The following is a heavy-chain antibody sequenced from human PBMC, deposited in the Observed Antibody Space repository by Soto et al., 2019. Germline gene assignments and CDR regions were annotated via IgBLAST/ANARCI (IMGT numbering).Heavy chain of an antibody. CDR3: VKTPTSIAPRDYFDY. Sequence: EVQLLESGGGLVQPGGSLRLSCAASGFTFSSYAMSWVRQAPGKGLEWVSAISGSGGSTHYADSVKGRFTISTDNSKNTLYLQMNSLRAEDTAVYYCVKTPTSIAPRDYFDYWGQGTLVTVSS. J-gene: IGHJ4*02. D-gene: IGHD6-6*01. CDR1: GFTFSSYA. V-gene: IGHV3-23*01. CDR2: ISGSGGST.